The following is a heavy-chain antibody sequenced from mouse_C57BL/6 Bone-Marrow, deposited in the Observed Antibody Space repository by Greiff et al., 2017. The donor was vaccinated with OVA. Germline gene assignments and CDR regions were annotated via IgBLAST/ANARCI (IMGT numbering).Heavy chain of an antibody. CDR2: IDPENGDT. J-gene: IGHJ2*01. Sequence: EVKLVESGAELVRPGASVKLSCTASGFNIKDDYMHWVKQRPEQGLEWIGWIDPENGDTEYASKFQGKATITADTSSNTAYLQLSSLTSEDTAVYYCTGWDNYWGQGTTLTVSS. CDR3: TGWDNY. D-gene: IGHD3-3*01. CDR1: GFNIKDDY. V-gene: IGHV14-4*01.